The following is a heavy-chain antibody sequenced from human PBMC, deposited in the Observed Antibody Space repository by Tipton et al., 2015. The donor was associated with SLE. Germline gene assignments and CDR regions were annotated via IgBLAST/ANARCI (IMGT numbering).Heavy chain of an antibody. CDR1: NYSLTDDYY. D-gene: IGHD3-3*01. CDR2: FHHSGTT. J-gene: IGHJ6*03. CDR3: ARSHSLNLCGVTIPGSMDV. Sequence: TLSLTCSVSNYSLTDDYYWGWIRQPPGKGLEWIGSFHHSGTTFYTPSLKSRVTLVLDMSNNEFSLKLFSVTAADTAVYYCARSHSLNLCGVTIPGSMDVWGKGTTVTVSS. V-gene: IGHV4-38-2*01.